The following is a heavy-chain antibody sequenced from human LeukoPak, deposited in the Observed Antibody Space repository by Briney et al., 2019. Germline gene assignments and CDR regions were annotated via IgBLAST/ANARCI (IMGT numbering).Heavy chain of an antibody. Sequence: GGSLRLSCAASGFTFSSFSMNWVRQAPGKGLEWVSYITSSSSTLCYADSVKGRFTISRDNAKNSLYLQMNSLRVEDTAVYYCARDHPDYWGQGTLVTVSS. J-gene: IGHJ4*02. CDR2: ITSSSSTL. V-gene: IGHV3-48*01. CDR1: GFTFSSFS. CDR3: ARDHPDY.